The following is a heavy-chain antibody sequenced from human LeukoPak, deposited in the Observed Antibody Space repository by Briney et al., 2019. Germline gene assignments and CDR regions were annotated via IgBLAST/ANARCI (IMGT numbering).Heavy chain of an antibody. CDR3: ARLYSGYRAYQYYMDV. CDR1: GGTFSTNA. J-gene: IGHJ6*03. D-gene: IGHD5-12*01. V-gene: IGHV1-69*13. CDR2: IIPIFGAA. Sequence: SVKVSCKASGGTFSTNAISWVRQAPGQGLEWMATIIPIFGAANYAPKFQGRVSITADESTSTAYMELSSLRPDDTAVYYCARLYSGYRAYQYYMDVWGKGTTVTISS.